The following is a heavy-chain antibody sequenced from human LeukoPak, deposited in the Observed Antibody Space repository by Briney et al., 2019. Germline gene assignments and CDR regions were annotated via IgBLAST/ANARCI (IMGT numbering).Heavy chain of an antibody. V-gene: IGHV3-23*01. D-gene: IGHD6-19*01. Sequence: GGTLRLSCAASGFTFSSYGMSWVRQAPGEGLEWVSSISSTGGSTYYADSVKGRFTISRDNSKNTLYLQMNSLRAEDTAVYYCAKLNGWYSSSWGYFHYWGQGTLVTVSS. CDR3: AKLNGWYSSSWGYFHY. CDR2: ISSTGGST. CDR1: GFTFSSYG. J-gene: IGHJ1*01.